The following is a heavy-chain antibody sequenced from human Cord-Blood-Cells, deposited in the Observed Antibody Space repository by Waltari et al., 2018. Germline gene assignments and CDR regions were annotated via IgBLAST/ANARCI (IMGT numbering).Heavy chain of an antibody. CDR1: GYSFTSYW. CDR2: IYPGDSDT. CDR3: ARGPLGYCSSTSCYDAFDI. V-gene: IGHV5-51*01. Sequence: EVQLVQSGAEVKKPGESLKISCKGSGYSFTSYWIGWVGQMPGKGLEWMGIIYPGDSDTRYGPSFQGQVTISADKSISTAYLQWSSLKASDTAMYYCARGPLGYCSSTSCYDAFDIWGQGTMVTVSS. D-gene: IGHD2-2*01. J-gene: IGHJ3*02.